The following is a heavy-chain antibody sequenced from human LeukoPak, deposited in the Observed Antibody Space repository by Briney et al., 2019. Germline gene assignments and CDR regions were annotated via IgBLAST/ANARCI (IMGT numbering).Heavy chain of an antibody. CDR2: ISSSSSYI. CDR3: ARRKRQYYDSSGYYRREMHWYFDL. Sequence: GGSLRLSCAASGFTFSSYSMNWVRQAPGKGLEWVSSISSSSSYIYYADSVKGRVTISRDNAKDSLYLQMNSMRAEDTAVYYCARRKRQYYDSSGYYRREMHWYFDLWGRGTLVTVSS. J-gene: IGHJ2*01. CDR1: GFTFSSYS. V-gene: IGHV3-21*01. D-gene: IGHD3-22*01.